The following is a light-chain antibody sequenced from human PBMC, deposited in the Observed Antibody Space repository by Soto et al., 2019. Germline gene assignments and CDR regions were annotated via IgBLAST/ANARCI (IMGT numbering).Light chain of an antibody. CDR2: DAS. Sequence: EIVMTQSPATLSVSPGERATLSCRASQSVSINLAWYHQKPGQAPRLLIYDASTRATGIPARFNGSGSGTEFTLTISSLQSEDFAVYYCQQYNNWPPYTFGQGTKLEIK. J-gene: IGKJ2*01. V-gene: IGKV3-15*01. CDR3: QQYNNWPPYT. CDR1: QSVSIN.